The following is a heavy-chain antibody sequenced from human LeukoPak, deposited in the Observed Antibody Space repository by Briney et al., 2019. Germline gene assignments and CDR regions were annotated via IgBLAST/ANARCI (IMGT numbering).Heavy chain of an antibody. V-gene: IGHV1-2*06. CDR3: ARSREIVVVTAIFDY. Sequence: GASVKVSCKASGYTFTGYYMHWVRQAPGQGLEWVGRINPNSGGTNYAQKFQGRVTMTRDTSISTAYMELSRLRSDDTAVYYCARSREIVVVTAIFDYWGQGTLVTVSS. CDR1: GYTFTGYY. D-gene: IGHD2-21*02. J-gene: IGHJ4*02. CDR2: INPNSGGT.